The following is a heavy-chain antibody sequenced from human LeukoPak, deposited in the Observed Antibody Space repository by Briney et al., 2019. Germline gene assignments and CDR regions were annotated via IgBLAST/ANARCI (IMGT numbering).Heavy chain of an antibody. Sequence: SETLSPTCAVSGYSISSGYYWGWIRQPPGKGLEWIGSIYHSGSTYYNPSLKSRVTISVDTSKNQFSLKLSSVTAADTAVYYCAREDDFWSGYPYYQYMDIWG. J-gene: IGHJ6*03. V-gene: IGHV4-38-2*02. D-gene: IGHD3-3*01. CDR3: AREDDFWSGYPYYQYMDI. CDR1: GYSISSGYY. CDR2: IYHSGST.